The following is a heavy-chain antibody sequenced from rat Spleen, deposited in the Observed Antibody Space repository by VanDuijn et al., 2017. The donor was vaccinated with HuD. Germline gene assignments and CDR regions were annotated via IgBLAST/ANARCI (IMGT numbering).Heavy chain of an antibody. V-gene: IGHV2-15*01. Sequence: QVQLKESGPGLVQPSQTLSLTCTVSGFSLTSYTVSWVRQPPGKGLEWMGVMWSGGSTDYNSALKSRLSISRDTSKNQVFLKMNSLQSEDTTTYYCARESTPYWYFDIWGPGTMVTVSS. D-gene: IGHD1-5*01. J-gene: IGHJ1*01. CDR2: MWSGGST. CDR3: ARESTPYWYFDI. CDR1: GFSLTSYT.